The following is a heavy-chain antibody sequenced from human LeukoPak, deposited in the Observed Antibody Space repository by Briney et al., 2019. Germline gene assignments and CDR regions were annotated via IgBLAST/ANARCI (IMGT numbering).Heavy chain of an antibody. V-gene: IGHV1-24*01. CDR2: FDPEDGET. D-gene: IGHD3-22*01. CDR3: ATHAMHYDSSGYYY. Sequence: ASVKVSCKASGYTFTGYYMHWVRQAPGKGLEWMGGFDPEDGETIYAQKFQGRVTMTEDTSTDTAYMELSSLRSEDTAVYYCATHAMHYDSSGYYYWGQGTLVTVSS. J-gene: IGHJ4*02. CDR1: GYTFTGYY.